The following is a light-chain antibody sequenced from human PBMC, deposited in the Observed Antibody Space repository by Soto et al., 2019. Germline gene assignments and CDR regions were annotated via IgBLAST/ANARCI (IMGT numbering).Light chain of an antibody. V-gene: IGLV2-14*03. CDR1: SSDIGGSNY. CDR2: GVS. J-gene: IGLJ1*01. CDR3: YSPRSSSSPFDV. Sequence: QSALTQPASVSGSPGQSITISCAGTSSDIGGSNYVSWYQQHPGKAPKLMIYGVSNRPSGVSNRFSGSKSGNTASLTISGLQAEDEADYFCYSPRSSSSPFDVFGTGTKVTVL.